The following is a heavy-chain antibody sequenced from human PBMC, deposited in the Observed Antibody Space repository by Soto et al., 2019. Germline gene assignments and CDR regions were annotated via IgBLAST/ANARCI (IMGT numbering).Heavy chain of an antibody. D-gene: IGHD2-2*01. CDR3: ARGCSSASCYYY. J-gene: IGHJ4*02. CDR1: GFMFSSYT. CDR2: VSFRGDI. V-gene: IGHV3-21*01. Sequence: EVQLVESGGGLVKPGGSLRLSCTASGFMFSSYTMNWVRQAPGKGLEWVSSVSFRGDIYYADSLEGRFSISRDDAKNSLYLQMNRLRAEETAVYYCARGCSSASCYYYWGQGTLVTVSS.